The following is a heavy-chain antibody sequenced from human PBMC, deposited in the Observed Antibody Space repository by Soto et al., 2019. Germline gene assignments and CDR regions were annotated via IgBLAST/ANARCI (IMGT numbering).Heavy chain of an antibody. V-gene: IGHV3-30-3*01. J-gene: IGHJ4*02. CDR2: ISYDGNNR. CDR1: GFTFKTYA. CDR3: ARAAYCGRDCYSRI. D-gene: IGHD2-21*02. Sequence: GGSLRLSCAASGFTFKTYAMHWVRQAPGKGLQWVAVISYDGNNRYYADSVKGRFTISRDDSNNTLYLQLNSLRAEDTAVYYCARAAYCGRDCYSRIWGLGTLVTVSS.